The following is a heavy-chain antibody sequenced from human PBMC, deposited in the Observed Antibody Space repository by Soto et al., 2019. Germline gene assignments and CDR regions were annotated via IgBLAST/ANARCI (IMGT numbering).Heavy chain of an antibody. J-gene: IGHJ6*02. V-gene: IGHV1-18*01. Sequence: QVQLVQSGAEVKKPGASVKVSCKASGYTFTSYGISWVRQAPGQGLEWMGWISAYNGNTNYAQKLQGRVIVTTDTSTGTGYMELSSLLSYDTAVYYCARLHSRATSMNVWDQGNTFTVAS. CDR1: GYTFTSYG. CDR2: ISAYNGNT. D-gene: IGHD3-22*01. CDR3: ARLHSRATSMNV.